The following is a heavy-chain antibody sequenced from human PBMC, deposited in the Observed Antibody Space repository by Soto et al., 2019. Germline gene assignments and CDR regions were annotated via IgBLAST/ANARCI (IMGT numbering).Heavy chain of an antibody. Sequence: QVQLQQWGAGLLKPSETLSLTCAVYGGSFSGYYWSWIRQPPGKGLEWIGEINHSGSTNYNPSLKSRLTISVDTSKNPFSLKLSSVTAADTAVYYWARGGAVDYWGQGTLVTVSS. CDR1: GGSFSGYY. V-gene: IGHV4-34*01. CDR2: INHSGST. CDR3: ARGGAVDY. D-gene: IGHD1-26*01. J-gene: IGHJ4*02.